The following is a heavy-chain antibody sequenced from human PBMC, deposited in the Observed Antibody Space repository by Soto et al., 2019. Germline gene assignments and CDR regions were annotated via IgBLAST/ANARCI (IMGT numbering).Heavy chain of an antibody. CDR2: INAGNGNT. V-gene: IGHV1-3*01. CDR3: AREWDDILTNNWFDP. J-gene: IGHJ5*02. D-gene: IGHD3-9*01. CDR1: GYTFTRYA. Sequence: ASVKVSCKASGYTFTRYAMHWVRQAPGQRLEWMGWINAGNGNTKYSQKFQGRVTITRDTSASTAYMELSSLRSEDTAVYYCAREWDDILTNNWFDPWGQGTLVTVS.